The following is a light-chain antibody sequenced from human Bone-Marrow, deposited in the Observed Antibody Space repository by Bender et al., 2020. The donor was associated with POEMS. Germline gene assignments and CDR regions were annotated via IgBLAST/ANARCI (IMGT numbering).Light chain of an antibody. Sequence: QSVLTQPPSASGTPGQRVTISCSGSSSNIGGNAVNWWQQLPGTAPKLILYEGTKRPSGVSDRFSGSKSGNTASLTISGLQAEDEADYYCCSYAYSRFTAFYVFGTGTRVSVL. J-gene: IGLJ1*01. CDR3: CSYAYSRFTAFYV. V-gene: IGLV1-44*01. CDR1: SSNIGGNA. CDR2: EGT.